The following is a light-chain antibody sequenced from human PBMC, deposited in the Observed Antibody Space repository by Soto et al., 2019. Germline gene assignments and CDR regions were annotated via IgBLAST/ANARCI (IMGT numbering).Light chain of an antibody. CDR1: HIGIKS. Sequence: SSELTQAPSVSVAPGQTARIACGGNHIGIKSVHWYQQRPGQAPVLVVSDAPERPSGIAERFSGSKSGNTATLSISGVGAGDEADYYCQVWDSSGDLPVVFGGGTKLTVL. CDR3: QVWDSSGDLPVV. V-gene: IGLV3-21*02. CDR2: DAP. J-gene: IGLJ3*02.